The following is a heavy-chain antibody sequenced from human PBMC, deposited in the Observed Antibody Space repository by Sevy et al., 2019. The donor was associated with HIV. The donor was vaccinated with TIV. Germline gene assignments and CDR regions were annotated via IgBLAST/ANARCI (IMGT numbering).Heavy chain of an antibody. Sequence: SGPTLVKPTQTLTLTCTFSGFSLSTSGVGVGWIRQPPGKALEWLALIYWDDDKRYSPSLKSRLTITKDTSKNQVVLTMTNMDPVDTATYYCPHFLVEWLRFEYYFDYWGQGTLVTVSS. CDR3: PHFLVEWLRFEYYFDY. V-gene: IGHV2-5*02. D-gene: IGHD5-12*01. J-gene: IGHJ4*02. CDR1: GFSLSTSGVG. CDR2: IYWDDDK.